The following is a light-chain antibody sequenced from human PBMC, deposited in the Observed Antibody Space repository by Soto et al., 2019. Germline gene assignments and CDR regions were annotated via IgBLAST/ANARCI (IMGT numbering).Light chain of an antibody. J-gene: IGLJ2*01. Sequence: QSALTQPASVSGSLGQSITIPCSGTTNDVGGYDYVSWYQQHPGKDPKLVIFEVTYRPSGVSSRFSGSKSGNTASLTVSGLQAEDEGDYYCSSYTTSSTVVFGGGTKLTVL. V-gene: IGLV2-14*01. CDR2: EVT. CDR3: SSYTTSSTVV. CDR1: TNDVGGYDY.